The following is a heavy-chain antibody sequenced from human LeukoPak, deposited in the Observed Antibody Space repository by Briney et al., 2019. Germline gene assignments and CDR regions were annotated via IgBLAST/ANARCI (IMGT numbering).Heavy chain of an antibody. CDR2: IYTSGST. D-gene: IGHD2-15*01. J-gene: IGHJ6*03. Sequence: PSETLSLACTVSGGSISSYYWSWIRQPAGKGLEWIGRIYTSGSTNYNPSLKSRVTMSVDTSKNQFSLKLSSVTAADTAVYYCASCSGGSCRKTYYYYMDAWGKGTTVTVSS. CDR3: ASCSGGSCRKTYYYYMDA. CDR1: GGSISSYY. V-gene: IGHV4-4*07.